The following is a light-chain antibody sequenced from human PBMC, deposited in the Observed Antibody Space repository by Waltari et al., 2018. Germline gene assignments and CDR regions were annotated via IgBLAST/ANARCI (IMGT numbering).Light chain of an antibody. CDR3: QQRYNWPWT. CDR2: DAS. CDR1: QTITNY. J-gene: IGKJ1*01. Sequence: ETVLTQSPATLSLSPGERATLSCRASQTITNYLAWYHQKPGQSPRLLIYDASNRATGIPARFRGRGCGTDFTLTISSLEPEGCAVYDCQQRYNWPWTFGQGTKVEIE. V-gene: IGKV3-11*01.